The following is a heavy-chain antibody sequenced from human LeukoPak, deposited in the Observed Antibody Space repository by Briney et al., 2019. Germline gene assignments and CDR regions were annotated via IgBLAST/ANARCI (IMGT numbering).Heavy chain of an antibody. V-gene: IGHV3-23*01. Sequence: GGSLRLSCAASGFTFSSYAMSWVRQAPGKGLEWVSAISGSGGSTYYADSVKGRLTISRDNSKNTLYLQMNSLRAEDTAVYYCAKDKRFPGSSSWYGGSPFDYWGQGTLVTVSS. CDR3: AKDKRFPGSSSWYGGSPFDY. CDR1: GFTFSSYA. CDR2: ISGSGGST. D-gene: IGHD6-13*01. J-gene: IGHJ4*02.